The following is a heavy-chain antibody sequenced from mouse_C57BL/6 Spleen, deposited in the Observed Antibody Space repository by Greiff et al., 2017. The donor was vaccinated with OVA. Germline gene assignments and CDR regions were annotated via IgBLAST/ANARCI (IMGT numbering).Heavy chain of an antibody. CDR1: GYSITSGYY. V-gene: IGHV3-6*01. CDR2: ISYDGSN. J-gene: IGHJ1*03. Sequence: EVQLQESGPGLVKPSQSLSLTCSVTGYSITSGYYWNWIRQFPGNKLEWMGYISYDGSNNYNPSLKNRISITRDTSKNQFFLKLNSVTTEDTATYYGARDPIYYYGSSYRYFDVWGTGTTVTVSS. D-gene: IGHD1-1*01. CDR3: ARDPIYYYGSSYRYFDV.